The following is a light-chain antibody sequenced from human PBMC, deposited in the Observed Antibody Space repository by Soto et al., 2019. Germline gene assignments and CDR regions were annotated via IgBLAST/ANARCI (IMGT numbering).Light chain of an antibody. Sequence: DIQMTQSPSSLSASLGARVTITCRSSQSISTYLNWYQQKPGKAPNLLIFAASSLQSGVPSRFSGSGSGTDFTLTISSLQPEDFATYYCQQSYSTPVTFGQGTKVDIK. V-gene: IGKV1-39*01. CDR1: QSISTY. J-gene: IGKJ2*01. CDR2: AAS. CDR3: QQSYSTPVT.